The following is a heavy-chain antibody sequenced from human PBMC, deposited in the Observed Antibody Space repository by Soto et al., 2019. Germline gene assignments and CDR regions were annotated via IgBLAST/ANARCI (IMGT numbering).Heavy chain of an antibody. D-gene: IGHD2-2*01. CDR2: IIPIFGTA. CDR3: ARSVVPAATREWFDP. CDR1: GGTFSSYA. V-gene: IGHV1-69*13. Sequence: SVEVSCEASGGTFSSYAISWVRQAPGQGLEWMGGIIPIFGTANYAQKFQGRVTITADESTSTAYMELSSLRSEDTAVYYCARSVVPAATREWFDPWGQGTLITVSS. J-gene: IGHJ5*02.